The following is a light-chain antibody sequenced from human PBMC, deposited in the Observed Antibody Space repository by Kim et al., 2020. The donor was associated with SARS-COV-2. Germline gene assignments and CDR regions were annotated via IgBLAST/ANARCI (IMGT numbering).Light chain of an antibody. Sequence: PGQPVTISCTGTSSDVGGYNYVSWYQQHPGKAPKLMIYEVSKRPSGVPDRFSGSKSGITASLTVSGLQAEDEADYYCSSYAGSKLAFGGGTQLTVL. CDR3: SSYAGSKLA. J-gene: IGLJ2*01. CDR2: EVS. CDR1: SSDVGGYNY. V-gene: IGLV2-8*01.